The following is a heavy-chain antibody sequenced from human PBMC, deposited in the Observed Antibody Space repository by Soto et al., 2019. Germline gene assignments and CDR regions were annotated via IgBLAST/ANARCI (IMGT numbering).Heavy chain of an antibody. D-gene: IGHD2-15*01. CDR1: GGSISSGNFY. CDR3: ARFVRWRQSNRPGIFDY. J-gene: IGHJ4*02. Sequence: SETLSLTCTVSGGSISSGNFYWNWIRQPPGKGLEWIGYIYYSGSTFYNPSLKSRITISVDTSRNQFSLKLSSVTAAGTAVYYCARFVRWRQSNRPGIFDYWGQGTLVTVSS. CDR2: IYYSGST. V-gene: IGHV4-30-4*01.